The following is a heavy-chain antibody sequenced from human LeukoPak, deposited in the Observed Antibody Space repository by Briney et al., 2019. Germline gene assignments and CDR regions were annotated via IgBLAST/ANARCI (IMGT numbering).Heavy chain of an antibody. CDR3: ARGDYGGDYFDY. V-gene: IGHV3-11*05. J-gene: IGHJ4*02. CDR2: ISSGSTYT. Sequence: GGSLRLSCEVSGFTFSDHYMSWIRQAPEKRLEWVSYISSGSTYTNYADSVEGRFTISRDNAKNSLYLQMNSLRAEDTAVYYCARGDYGGDYFDYWGQGTLVTVSS. D-gene: IGHD4-23*01. CDR1: GFTFSDHY.